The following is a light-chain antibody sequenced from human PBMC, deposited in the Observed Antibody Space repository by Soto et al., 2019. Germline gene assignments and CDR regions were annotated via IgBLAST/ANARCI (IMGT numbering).Light chain of an antibody. CDR3: QQFHSYPFG. J-gene: IGKJ5*01. CDR1: QGISRY. V-gene: IGKV1-9*01. Sequence: DIQLTQSPSFLSASVGDRVTITCRASQGISRYLALYQQKPGKAPKLLIYDASTLQSGVPSRFSGSGSGTEFTLTISSLQPEDFATYNCQQFHSYPFGFGQGTRLEI. CDR2: DAS.